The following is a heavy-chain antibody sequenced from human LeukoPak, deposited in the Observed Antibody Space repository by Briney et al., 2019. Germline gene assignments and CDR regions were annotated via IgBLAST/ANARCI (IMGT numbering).Heavy chain of an antibody. D-gene: IGHD6-6*01. V-gene: IGHV3-23*01. CDR1: GFTFSSYA. Sequence: GGSPRLSCAASGFTFSSYAMSWVRQAPGKGLEWVSSISGGGDSTYYADSVKGRFTISRDNSKNTLYLQMNSLRAEDTAVYYCAKHGNSSSYFDYWGQGTLVTVSS. CDR2: ISGGGDST. J-gene: IGHJ4*02. CDR3: AKHGNSSSYFDY.